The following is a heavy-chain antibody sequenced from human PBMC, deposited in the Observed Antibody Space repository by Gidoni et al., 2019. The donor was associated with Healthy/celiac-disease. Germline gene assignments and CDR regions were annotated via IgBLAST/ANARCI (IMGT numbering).Heavy chain of an antibody. CDR1: GFTFSSYA. D-gene: IGHD6-19*01. V-gene: IGHV3-30-3*01. J-gene: IGHJ6*04. CDR2: ISYDGSNK. Sequence: QVQLVESGGGVVKPGRSLRLSCAASGFTFSSYAMHWVRQAPGKGLEWVAVISYDGSNKYYADSVKGRFTISRDNSKNTLYLQMNSLRAEDTAVYYCAVGIAVAPYYYGMDAWGKGTTVTVSS. CDR3: AVGIAVAPYYYGMDA.